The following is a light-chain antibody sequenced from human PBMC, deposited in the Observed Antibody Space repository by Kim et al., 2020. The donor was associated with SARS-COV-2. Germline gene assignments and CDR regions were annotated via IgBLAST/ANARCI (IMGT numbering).Light chain of an antibody. CDR2: RDS. CDR3: QVWDSSTGKV. Sequence: VALGQTARITCGGNNIGSKKVHWYQQKPGQAPVLVIYRDSNRPSGIPERFSGSNSGNTATLTISRAQAGDEADYYCQVWDSSTGKVFGGGTQLTVL. CDR1: NIGSKK. J-gene: IGLJ2*01. V-gene: IGLV3-9*01.